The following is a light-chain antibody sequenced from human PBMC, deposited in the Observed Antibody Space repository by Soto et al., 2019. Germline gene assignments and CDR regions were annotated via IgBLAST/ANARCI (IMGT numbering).Light chain of an antibody. CDR2: DAS. CDR1: QSVSSSH. V-gene: IGKV3-20*01. CDR3: QQHGSSPPVT. Sequence: EIVLTQSPGTLSLSPGERATLTCRASQSVSSSHLSWYQQKPGQAPRLLIYDASSRDTGIPDRFSGSGSWTDFPLTISRLEPEDFAVYYCQQHGSSPPVTFGPGTKVDIK. J-gene: IGKJ3*01.